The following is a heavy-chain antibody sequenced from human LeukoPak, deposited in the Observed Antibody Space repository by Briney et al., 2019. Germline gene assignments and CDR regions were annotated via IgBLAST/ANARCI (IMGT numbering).Heavy chain of an antibody. D-gene: IGHD3-22*01. J-gene: IGHJ4*02. V-gene: IGHV3-23*01. Sequence: GGSLRLSCAASGFTFSSYAMSWVRQAPGKGLEWVSAISGSGGSTYYADSVKGRFTISRDNSKNTLYLQMNSLRAEDTAVYYCXXXXXXXDSSGYHDYWGQGTLVTVSS. CDR1: GFTFSSYA. CDR3: XXXXXXXDSSGYHDY. CDR2: ISGSGGST.